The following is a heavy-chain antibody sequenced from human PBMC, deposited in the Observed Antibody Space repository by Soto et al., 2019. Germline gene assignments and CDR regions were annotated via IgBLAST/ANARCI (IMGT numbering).Heavy chain of an antibody. Sequence: PSETLSLTCAVYGGSFSGYYWSCIRQPPGKGLEWIGEINHSGSTNYNPSLKSRVTISVDTSKNQFSLKLSSVTAADTAVYYCARGQRFNWYSYGQIDYWGQGTLVTVSS. CDR3: ARGQRFNWYSYGQIDY. J-gene: IGHJ4*02. V-gene: IGHV4-34*01. D-gene: IGHD5-18*01. CDR1: GGSFSGYY. CDR2: INHSGST.